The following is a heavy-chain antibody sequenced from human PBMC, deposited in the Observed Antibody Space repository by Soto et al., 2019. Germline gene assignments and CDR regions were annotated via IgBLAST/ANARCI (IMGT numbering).Heavy chain of an antibody. CDR1: GASISSGDYY. V-gene: IGHV4-30-4*01. CDR2: VSSLGIS. CDR3: ATYSGDTGWPFDF. Sequence: SGTLSLTCTVSGASISSGDYYYSWIRQSPGKGLECLGYVSSLGISYYNPSLKSRLNISGDTSKNQFFLKLTSVTAADTAVYYCATYSGDTGWPFDFWGQGTLVTVSS. J-gene: IGHJ4*02. D-gene: IGHD2-21*02.